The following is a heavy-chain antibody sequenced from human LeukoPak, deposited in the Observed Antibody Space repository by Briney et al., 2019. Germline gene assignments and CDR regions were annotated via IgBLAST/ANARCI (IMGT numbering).Heavy chain of an antibody. Sequence: PGGSLRLSCAASGFTVRSNYMSWVRQAPGKGLEWGSVIYRGGSTYYADSVKGRFTISRDNSKNTLYHQMNSLRAEDTAVYYCAREDISGNLWPNDAFDIWGQGTMVTVSS. D-gene: IGHD3-22*01. V-gene: IGHV3-66*02. CDR2: IYRGGST. CDR3: AREDISGNLWPNDAFDI. J-gene: IGHJ3*02. CDR1: GFTVRSNY.